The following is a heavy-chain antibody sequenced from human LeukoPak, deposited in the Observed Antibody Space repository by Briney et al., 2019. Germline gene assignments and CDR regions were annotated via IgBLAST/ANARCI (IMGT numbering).Heavy chain of an antibody. D-gene: IGHD3-22*01. V-gene: IGHV4-39*07. J-gene: IGHJ4*02. CDR3: ARGLYYYHSSGYHYYFDY. CDR1: GGSISSSSYY. CDR2: IYYSGST. Sequence: SETLSLTCTVSGGSISSSSYYWGWIRRPPGKGLEWIGSIYYSGSTYYNPSLKSRVTISVDTSKNQFSLKLSSVTAADAAMYYCARGLYYYHSSGYHYYFDYWGQGTLVTVSS.